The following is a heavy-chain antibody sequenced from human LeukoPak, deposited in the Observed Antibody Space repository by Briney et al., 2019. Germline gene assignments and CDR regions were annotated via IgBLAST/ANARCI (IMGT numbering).Heavy chain of an antibody. CDR2: ISSSSTYI. D-gene: IGHD2-15*01. Sequence: GGSLRLACAASGFTFSSYSMNWVRQAPGKGLEWVSSISSSSTYIYYADSVKGRFTISRDNAKNSLYLQMNSLRVEDTAVYYCARVGCSGGRCPGYGMDVWGQGTTVTVSS. CDR1: GFTFSSYS. CDR3: ARVGCSGGRCPGYGMDV. J-gene: IGHJ6*02. V-gene: IGHV3-21*01.